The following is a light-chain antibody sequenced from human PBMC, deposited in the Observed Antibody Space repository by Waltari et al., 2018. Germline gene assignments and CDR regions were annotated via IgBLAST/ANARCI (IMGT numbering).Light chain of an antibody. J-gene: IGLJ3*02. CDR3: AAWDDSLSGPL. Sequence: QSVLTQPPSASGTPGQRVTISCSGRRSHIVSNSVYWYQQPPGTAPKLLIHRNNQRPSGVPDRFSGSKSGTSASLALSGLRSEDEADYFCAAWDDSLSGPLFGGGTKLTVL. CDR2: RNN. V-gene: IGLV1-47*01. CDR1: RSHIVSNS.